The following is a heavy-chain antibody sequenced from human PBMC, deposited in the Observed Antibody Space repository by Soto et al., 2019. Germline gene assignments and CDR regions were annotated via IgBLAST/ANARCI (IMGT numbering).Heavy chain of an antibody. CDR3: AKNRGAGDYTNWSFAV. CDR1: GFMFSCCA. V-gene: IGHV3-23*01. D-gene: IGHD2-2*02. CDR2: IHGDGDYS. Sequence: EVQLLDSGGDLVQPGGSLRLSCAASGFMFSCCAMSWVRQAPGKGLEWVSTIHGDGDYSHYTDSVEGRFTISRDNSRNTVYLQMNSLRADDTAIYYCAKNRGAGDYTNWSFAVWGRGTLVAVSS. J-gene: IGHJ2*01.